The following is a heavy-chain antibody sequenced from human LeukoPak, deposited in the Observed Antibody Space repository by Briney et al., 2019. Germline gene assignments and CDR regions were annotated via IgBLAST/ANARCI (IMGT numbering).Heavy chain of an antibody. CDR1: GGTFSSYA. CDR2: IIPIFGTA. J-gene: IGHJ4*02. D-gene: IGHD3-10*01. V-gene: IGHV1-69*05. Sequence: ASVKVSCKASGGTFSSYAISWVRQAPGQGLEWMGGIIPIFGTANSAQKFQGRVTITTDESTSTAYMELSSLRSEDTAVYYCASPRTMVRGAKGAFDYWGQGILVTVSS. CDR3: ASPRTMVRGAKGAFDY.